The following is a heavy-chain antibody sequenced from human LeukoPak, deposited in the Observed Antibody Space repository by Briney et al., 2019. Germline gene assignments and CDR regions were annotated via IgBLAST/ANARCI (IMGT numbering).Heavy chain of an antibody. Sequence: GGSLRLSCAASGFNFDDYAMHWVRQAPGKGLEWVSLISWDGGSTYYADSVKGRFTISRDNSKNSLYLQMNSLRAEDTALYYCAKDLNVRGYCSGGSCYGALDYWGRGTLVTVSS. V-gene: IGHV3-43D*03. CDR2: ISWDGGST. CDR1: GFNFDDYA. J-gene: IGHJ4*02. CDR3: AKDLNVRGYCSGGSCYGALDY. D-gene: IGHD2-15*01.